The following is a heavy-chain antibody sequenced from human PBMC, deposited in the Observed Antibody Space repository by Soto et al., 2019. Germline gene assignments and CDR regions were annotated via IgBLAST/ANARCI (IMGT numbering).Heavy chain of an antibody. Sequence: GGSLRLSCAASGFTFSSYGMHWVRQAPGKGLEWVAVISYDGSNKYYADSVKGRFTISRDNSKNTLYLQMNSLRAEDTAVYYCAKVYGSGVNYYYYMDVWGKGTTVTVSS. CDR3: AKVYGSGVNYYYYMDV. CDR1: GFTFSSYG. CDR2: ISYDGSNK. J-gene: IGHJ6*03. V-gene: IGHV3-30*18. D-gene: IGHD3-10*01.